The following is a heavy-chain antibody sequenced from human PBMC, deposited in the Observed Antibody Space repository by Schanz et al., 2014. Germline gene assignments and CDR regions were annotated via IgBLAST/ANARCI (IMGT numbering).Heavy chain of an antibody. CDR2: ISGSGGST. CDR1: GCTFSNYG. CDR3: AKGVGGGLLLGSTFDN. D-gene: IGHD3-16*01. V-gene: IGHV3-23*04. Sequence: EVQVVESGGDLVQPGGSLRLSCAVSGCTFSNYGMGWVRQAPGKGLEWVSAISGSGGSTYYADSVKGRFTISRDNSKNTVYLEMNNVRVDDTAVYYCAKGVGGGLLLGSTFDNWGQGTMVTVTS. J-gene: IGHJ3*02.